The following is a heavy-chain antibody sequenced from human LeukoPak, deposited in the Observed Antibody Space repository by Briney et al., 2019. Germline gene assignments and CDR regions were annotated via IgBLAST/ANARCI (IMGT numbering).Heavy chain of an antibody. V-gene: IGHV3-33*01. D-gene: IGHD2-2*01. CDR3: ARDRRPDIVVVPAARGHNWFDL. CDR1: GFTFSSYG. CDR2: IWYDGSNK. J-gene: IGHJ5*02. Sequence: GRSLRLSCAASGFTFSSYGMHWVRQAPGKGLEWVAVIWYDGSNKYYADSVKGRFTISRDNSKNTLYLQMNSLRAEDTAVYYYARDRRPDIVVVPAARGHNWFDLWGQGTLVTVSS.